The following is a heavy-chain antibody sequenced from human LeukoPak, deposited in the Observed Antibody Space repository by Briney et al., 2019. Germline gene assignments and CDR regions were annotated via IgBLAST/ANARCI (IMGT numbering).Heavy chain of an antibody. V-gene: IGHV3-23*01. CDR3: AKGQGSSWYEFDY. CDR1: GFTFSNFG. CDR2: ISGSGGNM. D-gene: IGHD6-13*01. J-gene: IGHJ4*02. Sequence: PGGSLRLSCTATGFTFSNFGMAWVRQAPGQGLEWVSTISGSGGNMYQADSVKGRFTISRDNSRSTLYLQMNSLRAEDTAVYYCAKGQGSSWYEFDYWGQGTLVTVSS.